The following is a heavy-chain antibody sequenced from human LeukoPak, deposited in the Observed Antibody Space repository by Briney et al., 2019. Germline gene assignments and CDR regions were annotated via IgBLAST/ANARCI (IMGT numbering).Heavy chain of an antibody. J-gene: IGHJ4*02. D-gene: IGHD3-10*01. CDR1: GFTFSSYS. V-gene: IGHV3-21*01. CDR3: ASSYPYGSGSYYRGEDY. CDR2: ISSSSSYI. Sequence: GGSLRLSCAASGFTFSSYSMNWVRQAPGKGLEWVSSISSSSSYIYYADSVKGRFTISRDNAKNSLYLQMNSLRAEDTAVYYCASSYPYGSGSYYRGEDYWGQGTLVTVSS.